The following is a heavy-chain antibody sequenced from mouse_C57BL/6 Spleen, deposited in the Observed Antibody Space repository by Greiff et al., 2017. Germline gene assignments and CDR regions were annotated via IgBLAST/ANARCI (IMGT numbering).Heavy chain of an antibody. Sequence: QVQLQQSGAELARPGASVKLSCKASGYTFTSSGISWVKQRTGQGLEWIGEIYPRSGNSYYNEKFKGKATLTADKSSSTAYMELRSLTSEDSAVYFCARLRSYDYPAMDYWGQGTSVTGAS. CDR3: ARLRSYDYPAMDY. CDR2: IYPRSGNS. J-gene: IGHJ4*01. V-gene: IGHV1-81*01. CDR1: GYTFTSSG.